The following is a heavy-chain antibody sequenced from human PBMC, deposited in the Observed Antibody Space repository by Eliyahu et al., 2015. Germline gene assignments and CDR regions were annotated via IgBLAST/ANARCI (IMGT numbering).Heavy chain of an antibody. CDR2: XSGXGGST. CDR3: AKEGMVRGKDY. D-gene: IGHD3-10*01. V-gene: IGHV3-23*01. J-gene: IGHJ4*02. CDR1: GFTFSSYA. Sequence: EVQLLESGGGLVQPGGSLRLXCAASGFTFSSYAMSWVRQAPXKGLEWVSAXSGXGGSTYYADSVKGRFTISRDNSKNTLYLQMNSLRAEDTAVYYCAKEGMVRGKDYWGQGTLVTVSS.